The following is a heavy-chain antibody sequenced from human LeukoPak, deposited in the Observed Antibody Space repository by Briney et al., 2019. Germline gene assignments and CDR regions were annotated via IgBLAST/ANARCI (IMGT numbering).Heavy chain of an antibody. CDR2: IIPILGIA. CDR1: GGTFSSYA. J-gene: IGHJ6*02. D-gene: IGHD3-22*01. Sequence: ASVKVSCKASGGTFSSYAISWVRQAPGQGHEWMGRIIPILGIANYAQKFQGRVTITADKSTSTAYMELSSLRSEDTAVYYCASGYYDSSGYPYYYGMDVWGQGTTVTVSS. CDR3: ASGYYDSSGYPYYYGMDV. V-gene: IGHV1-69*04.